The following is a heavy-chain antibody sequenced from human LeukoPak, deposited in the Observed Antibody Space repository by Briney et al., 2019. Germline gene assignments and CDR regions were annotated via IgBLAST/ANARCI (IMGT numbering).Heavy chain of an antibody. D-gene: IGHD3-10*01. V-gene: IGHV5-51*01. CDR2: IYPGDSDT. J-gene: IGHJ6*03. CDR1: GYSFTSYW. Sequence: GESLQISCKGSGYSFTSYWIGWVRQMPGKGLEWMGIIYPGDSDTRYSPSFQGQVTISADKSISTAYLQWSSLKASDTAMYYCARQVRYGSGSYYPLKDYYYYMDVWGKGTTVTVSS. CDR3: ARQVRYGSGSYYPLKDYYYYMDV.